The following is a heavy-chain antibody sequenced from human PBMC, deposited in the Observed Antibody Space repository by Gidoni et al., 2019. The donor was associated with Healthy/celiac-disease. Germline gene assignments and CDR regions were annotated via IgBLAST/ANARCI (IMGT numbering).Heavy chain of an antibody. CDR3: VKDRGGRCSGGSCYPLYFDY. V-gene: IGHV3-64D*06. Sequence: EVQLVESGGGLVQPGGSLRLCCYASGFPFSSYAMHWVRQAPGKGLEYGSAISSNGGSTYYADAVKGRFTISRDNSKNTLYLQMSSLRAEDTAVYYCVKDRGGRCSGGSCYPLYFDYWGQGTLVTVSS. D-gene: IGHD2-15*01. CDR2: ISSNGGST. CDR1: GFPFSSYA. J-gene: IGHJ4*02.